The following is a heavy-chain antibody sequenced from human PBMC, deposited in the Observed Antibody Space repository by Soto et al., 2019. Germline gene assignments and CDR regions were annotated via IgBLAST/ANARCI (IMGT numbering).Heavy chain of an antibody. CDR2: IWPDGSNR. Sequence: GGSLRLSCAASGFIFNTYGMHWVRQAPGKGLEWVAVIWPDGSNRYYADSVSGQFTISRDNSKNTLFLQMNSLSAEDTAVYYCARAAWYYYGMDVWGQGTTVTVSS. CDR1: GFIFNTYG. V-gene: IGHV3-33*01. J-gene: IGHJ6*02. D-gene: IGHD6-25*01. CDR3: ARAAWYYYGMDV.